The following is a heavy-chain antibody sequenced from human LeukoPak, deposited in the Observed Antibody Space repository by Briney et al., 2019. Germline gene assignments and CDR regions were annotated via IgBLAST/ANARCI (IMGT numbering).Heavy chain of an antibody. J-gene: IGHJ6*03. V-gene: IGHV1-2*02. Sequence: GASVKVSCKASGYTFTGYYMHWVRQAPGQGLEWMGWINPNSGGTNYAQKFQGRVTMTRDTSISTAYMELSRLRSDDTAVYYCARDNRAAAGTYYYYMDVWGKGTTVTVSS. CDR1: GYTFTGYY. CDR2: INPNSGGT. D-gene: IGHD6-13*01. CDR3: ARDNRAAAGTYYYYMDV.